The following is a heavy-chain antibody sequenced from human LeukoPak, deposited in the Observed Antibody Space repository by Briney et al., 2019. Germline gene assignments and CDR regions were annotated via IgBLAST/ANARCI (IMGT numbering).Heavy chain of an antibody. D-gene: IGHD4-11*01. CDR1: GGSVSSGSYY. J-gene: IGHJ6*03. V-gene: IGHV4-61*01. Sequence: SETLSLTCTVSGGSVSSGSYYWSWIRQPPGEGLEWIGYIYHSGTTNYNPTLKGRVTISIDTSKNQFSLKLRSVTAADTAVYFCARDYCSNYDGYYYYYYMDVWGKGTTVTVSS. CDR3: ARDYCSNYDGYYYYYYMDV. CDR2: IYHSGTT.